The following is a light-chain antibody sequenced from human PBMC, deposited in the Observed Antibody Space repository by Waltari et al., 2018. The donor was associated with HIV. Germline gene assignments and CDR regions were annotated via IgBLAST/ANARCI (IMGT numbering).Light chain of an antibody. Sequence: SYEVTQPPSVSVSPGQTASITCSGDKLGEKYACWYQQKPGQPPVVVIYQDSKRPSGIPERFSGSNSGNTATLTISGTQATDEADYYCQAWDSSIAFVFGGGTKLTVL. V-gene: IGLV3-1*01. CDR3: QAWDSSIAFV. CDR2: QDS. J-gene: IGLJ2*01. CDR1: KLGEKY.